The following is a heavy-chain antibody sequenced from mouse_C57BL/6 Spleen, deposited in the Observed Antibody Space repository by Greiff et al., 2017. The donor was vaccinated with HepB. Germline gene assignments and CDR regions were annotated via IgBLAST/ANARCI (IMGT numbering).Heavy chain of an antibody. CDR2: IDPSDSYT. V-gene: IGHV1-69*01. D-gene: IGHD1-1*01. CDR1: GYTFTSYW. CDR3: ARWLYYGSSLYYAMDY. Sequence: VQLQQPGAELVMPGASVKLSCKASGYTFTSYWMHWVKQRPGQGLEWIGEIDPSDSYTNYNQKFKGKSTLTVDKSSSTAYMQLSSLTSEDSAVYYCARWLYYGSSLYYAMDYWGQGTSVTVSS. J-gene: IGHJ4*01.